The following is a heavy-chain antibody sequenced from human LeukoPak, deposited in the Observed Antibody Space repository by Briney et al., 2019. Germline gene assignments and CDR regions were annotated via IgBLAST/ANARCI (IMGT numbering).Heavy chain of an antibody. D-gene: IGHD4-17*01. V-gene: IGHV4-39*02. CDR2: IHSSGST. J-gene: IGHJ2*01. Sequence: SETLSLTCTVSGDSISSRSDYWAWLRQAPVKGLEWIGSIHSSGSTYYNPSLKSRLTLSVDTSKNLFSLRLISVTAADMAVYYCANSLGGDYGWFGGQFGLWGRGTLVTVSS. CDR1: GDSISSRSDY. CDR3: ANSLGGDYGWFGGQFGL.